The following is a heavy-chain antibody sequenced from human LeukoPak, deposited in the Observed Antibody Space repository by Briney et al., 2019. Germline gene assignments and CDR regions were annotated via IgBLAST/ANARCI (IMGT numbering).Heavy chain of an antibody. Sequence: SETLSLTCTVSGASVSSGGSYWSCLRQPPGKGLEWIGYIYYSGSTNYNPSLKSRVTISVDTSKNQFSLKVSSVTAADTAVYYCARRGGSGRSFDYWGQGTLVTVSS. CDR3: ARRGGSGRSFDY. CDR1: GASVSSGGSY. J-gene: IGHJ4*02. CDR2: IYYSGST. V-gene: IGHV4-61*08. D-gene: IGHD3-10*01.